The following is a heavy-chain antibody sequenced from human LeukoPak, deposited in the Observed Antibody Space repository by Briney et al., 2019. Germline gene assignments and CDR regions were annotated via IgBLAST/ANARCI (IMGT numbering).Heavy chain of an antibody. D-gene: IGHD1-7*01. CDR1: GYTFTSYG. CDR3: ARVSRITGTANFDY. Sequence: ASVKVSCKASGYTFTSYGISWVRQAPGQGLEWMGWISAYNGDTDYAQKLQDRVTMTTDTSTSTAYMELRSLRSDDTAVYFCARVSRITGTANFDYWGQGTLVTVSS. J-gene: IGHJ4*02. CDR2: ISAYNGDT. V-gene: IGHV1-18*01.